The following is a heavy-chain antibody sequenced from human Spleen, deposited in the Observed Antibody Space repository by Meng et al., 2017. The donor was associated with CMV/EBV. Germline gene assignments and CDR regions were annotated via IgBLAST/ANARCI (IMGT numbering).Heavy chain of an antibody. J-gene: IGHJ4*02. CDR1: GYTFSDYW. CDR3: ANSGLSGRTR. Sequence: GGSLRLSCVGSGYTFSDYWMSWVRRAPGTGLEWVATIKHDGTEKYHVDSAKGRFTISRDNAKNSLFLQMDSLRAEDTAMYYCANSGLSGRTRWGQGTLVTVSS. CDR2: IKHDGTEK. V-gene: IGHV3-7*01.